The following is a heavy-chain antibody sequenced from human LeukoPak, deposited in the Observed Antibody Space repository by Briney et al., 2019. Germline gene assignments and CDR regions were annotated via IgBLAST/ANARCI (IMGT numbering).Heavy chain of an antibody. CDR1: GGSISSYY. CDR3: AELGITMIGGV. J-gene: IGHJ6*04. Sequence: PSETLSLTCTVSGGSISSYYWSWIRQPPGKGLEWIGFIFYSGTTNYNPSLKSRVTISVDTSKNQFSLKLSSVTAADTAVYYCAELGITMIGGVWGKGTTVTISS. V-gene: IGHV4-59*01. CDR2: IFYSGTT. D-gene: IGHD3-10*02.